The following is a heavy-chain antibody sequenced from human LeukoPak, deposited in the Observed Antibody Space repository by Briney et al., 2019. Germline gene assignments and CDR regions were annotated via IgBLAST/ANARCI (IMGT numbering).Heavy chain of an antibody. V-gene: IGHV4-59*08. CDR1: DGSFSGYY. J-gene: IGHJ3*02. CDR2: IYYSGST. CDR3: ARISSGWYFSQTDDAFDI. Sequence: PSETLSLTCAVYDGSFSGYYWSWIRQPPGKGLEGIGCIYYSGSTNYNPSLKSRVTISVDTSKNQFSLKLSSVTAADTAVYYCARISSGWYFSQTDDAFDIWGQGTMVTVSS. D-gene: IGHD6-19*01.